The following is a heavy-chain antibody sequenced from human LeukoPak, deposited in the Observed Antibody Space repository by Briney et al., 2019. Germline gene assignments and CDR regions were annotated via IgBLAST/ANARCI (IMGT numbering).Heavy chain of an antibody. V-gene: IGHV4-39*07. CDR3: ARSASPSSSWGY. CDR2: IYYSGST. CDR1: GGSISSSSYY. D-gene: IGHD6-13*01. Sequence: SETLSLTCTVSGGSISSSSYYWGWIRQPPGKGLEWIGSIYYSGSTNYNPSLKSRVTISVDTSKSQFSLKLSSVTAADTAAYYCARSASPSSSWGYWGQGTLVTVSS. J-gene: IGHJ4*02.